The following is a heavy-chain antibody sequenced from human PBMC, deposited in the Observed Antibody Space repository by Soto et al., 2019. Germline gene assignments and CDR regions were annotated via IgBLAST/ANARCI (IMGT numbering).Heavy chain of an antibody. D-gene: IGHD5-12*01. CDR3: AREQMGVATTHFDY. V-gene: IGHV4-30-4*01. CDR2: IYYSGST. CDR1: GGSISSGDYY. J-gene: IGHJ4*02. Sequence: SETLSLTCTVSGGSISSGDYYWSWIRQPPGKGLEWIGYIYYSGSTYYNPSLKSRVTISVDTSKNQFSLKLSSVTAADTAVYYCAREQMGVATTHFDYWGQGTLVTVSS.